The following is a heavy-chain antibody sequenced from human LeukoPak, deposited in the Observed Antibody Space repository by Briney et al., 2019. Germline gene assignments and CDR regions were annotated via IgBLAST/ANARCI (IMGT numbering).Heavy chain of an antibody. Sequence: PGGSLRLSCAASGITFSSSAMSWVRQAPGKGLDWVSRINSDGSSTSYADSVKGRFTISRDNAKNTLYLQMNSLRAEDTAVYYCAREGGDCYSGVCRYFDLWGRGTLVTVSS. CDR1: GITFSSSA. J-gene: IGHJ2*01. V-gene: IGHV3-74*01. CDR3: AREGGDCYSGVCRYFDL. D-gene: IGHD2-21*02. CDR2: INSDGSST.